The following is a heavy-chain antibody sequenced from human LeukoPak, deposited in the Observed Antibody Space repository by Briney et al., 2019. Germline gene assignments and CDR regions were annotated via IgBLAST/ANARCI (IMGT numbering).Heavy chain of an antibody. Sequence: PRASVKVSCKASGYTFTSYDFNWVRQATGQRPEWMGWMSPNSGDTGYAQKFQDRVTMTRNTSISTAYMELSSLRSDDTAVYYCALSTTFGGVIAPDFDYWGQGTLVTVSS. CDR1: GYTFTSYD. CDR2: MSPNSGDT. V-gene: IGHV1-8*01. CDR3: ALSTTFGGVIAPDFDY. D-gene: IGHD3-16*02. J-gene: IGHJ4*02.